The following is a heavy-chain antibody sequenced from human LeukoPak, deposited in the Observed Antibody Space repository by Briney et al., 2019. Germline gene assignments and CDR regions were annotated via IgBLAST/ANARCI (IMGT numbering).Heavy chain of an antibody. CDR1: GFTVSDYY. CDR2: IYAGGSA. J-gene: IGHJ5*02. Sequence: GSLRLSCVASGFTVSDYYMSWVRQAPGKGLEWVSVIYAGGSAYSADSVKGRFTMSRDTSKNTLYLQMNSLRAEDTAVYYCVRMVTGWPNWIDPWGQGTLVTVSS. V-gene: IGHV3-66*01. D-gene: IGHD6-19*01. CDR3: VRMVTGWPNWIDP.